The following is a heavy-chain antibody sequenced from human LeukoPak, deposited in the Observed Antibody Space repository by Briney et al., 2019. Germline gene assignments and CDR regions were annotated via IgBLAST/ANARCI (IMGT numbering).Heavy chain of an antibody. J-gene: IGHJ4*02. CDR2: ISGNGINT. V-gene: IGHV3-23*01. Sequence: GGSLRLSCAASEFTFSSYAMSWVRQAPGKGLEWVSTISGNGINTYYADAVKGRFTISRDNSKNTVYLQMNSLRAEDTAFYYCAKMQGYFDYWSQGTLVTVSA. CDR1: EFTFSSYA. CDR3: AKMQGYFDY.